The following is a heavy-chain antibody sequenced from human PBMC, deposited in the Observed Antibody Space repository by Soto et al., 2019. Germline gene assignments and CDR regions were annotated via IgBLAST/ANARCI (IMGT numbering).Heavy chain of an antibody. Sequence: QVQLQESGPGLVKPLETLSLTCTVPGGSITSYYWSWVRQPPGKGLEWIGYTYYNGNINYNPSLKSRLTISLDTSKNQFSLRLSSVTAADTAVYYCATGRVYFGSEYWGQGTLVTVSS. D-gene: IGHD3-10*01. J-gene: IGHJ4*02. V-gene: IGHV4-59*01. CDR1: GGSITSYY. CDR2: TYYNGNI. CDR3: ATGRVYFGSEY.